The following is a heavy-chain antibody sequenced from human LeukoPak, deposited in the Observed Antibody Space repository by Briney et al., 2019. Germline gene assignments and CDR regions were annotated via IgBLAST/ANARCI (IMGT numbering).Heavy chain of an antibody. CDR1: GYSFTSYW. V-gene: IGHV5-51*01. CDR3: ARTPNLYGDYGRFDY. Sequence: GESLKNSCKGSGYSFTSYWIGWVRQMPGKGLEWIGIIYPGDSDTRYSPSFQGQVTISADKSISTAYLQWSSLKASDTAMYYCARTPNLYGDYGRFDYWGQGTLVTVSS. CDR2: IYPGDSDT. D-gene: IGHD4-17*01. J-gene: IGHJ4*02.